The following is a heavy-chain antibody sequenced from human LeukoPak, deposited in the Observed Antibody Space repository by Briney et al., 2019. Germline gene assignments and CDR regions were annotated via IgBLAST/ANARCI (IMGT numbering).Heavy chain of an antibody. V-gene: IGHV3-53*05. D-gene: IGHD3-22*01. CDR3: AKDTPTYYYDSSGLDY. CDR1: GFTVSSNY. J-gene: IGHJ4*02. CDR2: IYSGGST. Sequence: GGSLRLSCAASGFTVSSNYMSWVRQAPGKGLEWVSVIYSGGSTYYADSVKGRFTISRDNSKNTLYLQMNSLRAEDTAVYYCAKDTPTYYYDSSGLDYWGQGTLVTVSS.